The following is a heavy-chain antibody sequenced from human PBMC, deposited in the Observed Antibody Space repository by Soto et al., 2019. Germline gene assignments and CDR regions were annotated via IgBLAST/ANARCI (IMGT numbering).Heavy chain of an antibody. Sequence: QPGGSLRLSCVVSGSTFSSDDMSWVRQAPGRGLEWVSGISDSGGSTYYADSVKGRFTISRDNAKNTLYLQMKSLRAEDTAVYYCARAAGYSYGSYYYYYGMDVWGQGTTVTVSS. CDR2: ISDSGGST. CDR3: ARAAGYSYGSYYYYYGMDV. V-gene: IGHV3-23*01. CDR1: GSTFSSDD. D-gene: IGHD5-18*01. J-gene: IGHJ6*02.